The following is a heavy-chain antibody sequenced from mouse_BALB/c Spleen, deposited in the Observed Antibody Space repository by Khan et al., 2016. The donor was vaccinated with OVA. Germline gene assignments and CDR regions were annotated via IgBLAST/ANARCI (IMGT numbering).Heavy chain of an antibody. J-gene: IGHJ3*01. D-gene: IGHD2-4*01. CDR2: INYSGNT. Sequence: EVQLQESGPGLVKPSQSLSITCTVTGYSITSEYAWNWIRQFPGNKLEWMGYINYSGNTRFNPSLKSRTSITRDTSKNQFFLQLNSVTTEDTATYYCARKDYYDYDPFPYWGQGTLVTGSA. V-gene: IGHV3-2*02. CDR1: GYSITSEYA. CDR3: ARKDYYDYDPFPY.